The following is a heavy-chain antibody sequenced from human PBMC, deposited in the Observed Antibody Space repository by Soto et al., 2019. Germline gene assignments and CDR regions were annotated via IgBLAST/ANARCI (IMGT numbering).Heavy chain of an antibody. CDR2: IYNGGST. CDR3: ARGPSGDKVDS. J-gene: IGHJ4*02. Sequence: QVQLQESGPGLVKPSQTLSLTCTVSGGSISTVNYWWSWIRQSPDMGLEWVGHIYNGGSTDNNPSLEGRVSMSVDTSKNQLSLTLSSVSAADTAVYYCARGPSGDKVDSWGQRTLVTVSS. CDR1: GGSISTVNYW. D-gene: IGHD7-27*01. V-gene: IGHV4-30-4*01.